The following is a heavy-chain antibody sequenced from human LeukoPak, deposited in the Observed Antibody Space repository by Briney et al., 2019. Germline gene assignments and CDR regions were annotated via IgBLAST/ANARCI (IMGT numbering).Heavy chain of an antibody. CDR2: VHGRT. CDR3: AKDQTGDGYNSI. Sequence: PGGSLRLSCAASGFIFRNFAMSWVRQAPGKGLEWVSIVHGRTYYADSVKGRFTISRDDSRSTLYLQMDNLRAEDTAVYYCAKDQTGDGYNSIWGQGTLVTVSS. D-gene: IGHD5-24*01. CDR1: GFIFRNFA. V-gene: IGHV3-23*01. J-gene: IGHJ4*02.